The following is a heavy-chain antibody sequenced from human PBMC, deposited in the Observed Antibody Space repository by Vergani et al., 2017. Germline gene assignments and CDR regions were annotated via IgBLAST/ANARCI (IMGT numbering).Heavy chain of an antibody. Sequence: EVQLVESGGGLVQPGRSLRLSCAASGFTFDDYAMHWVRHAPGKGLEWVSGISWNSGSLGYADSVKGRFTISRDNAKNSLYLQMNSLRAEDTALYYCAKALTTVLYWYFDLWGRGTLVTVSS. V-gene: IGHV3-9*01. CDR3: AKALTTVLYWYFDL. D-gene: IGHD4-17*01. CDR2: ISWNSGSL. CDR1: GFTFDDYA. J-gene: IGHJ2*01.